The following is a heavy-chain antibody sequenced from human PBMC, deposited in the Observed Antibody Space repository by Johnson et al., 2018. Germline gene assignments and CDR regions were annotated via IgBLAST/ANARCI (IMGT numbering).Heavy chain of an antibody. CDR2: ISYGGSNK. V-gene: IGHV3-30*18. J-gene: IGHJ3*02. D-gene: IGHD1-7*01. CDR3: AKFGGGLSNWNYVVDAFDI. CDR1: GFTFSDYG. Sequence: QVQLVESGGGVVQXGRSLRLXCAASGFTFSDYGMHWVRQAPGKGLEWVAFISYGGSNKYYADSVKGRFTISRDNSKNTLYLQMNSLRAEDTAVYYCAKFGGGLSNWNYVVDAFDIWGQGTMVTVSS.